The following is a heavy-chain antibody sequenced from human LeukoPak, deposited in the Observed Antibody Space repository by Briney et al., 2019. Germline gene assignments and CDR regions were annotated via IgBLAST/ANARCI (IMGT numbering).Heavy chain of an antibody. V-gene: IGHV4-59*12. D-gene: IGHD6-13*01. J-gene: IGHJ6*03. Sequence: PSETLSLTCTVSGGSISSYYWSWIRQPPGKGLEWIGYIYYSGSTNYNPSLKSRVTMSVDTSKNQFSLKLSSVTAADTAVYYCARGISSSSVLVYYYYYMDVWGKGTTVTISS. CDR2: IYYSGST. CDR1: GGSISSYY. CDR3: ARGISSSSVLVYYYYYMDV.